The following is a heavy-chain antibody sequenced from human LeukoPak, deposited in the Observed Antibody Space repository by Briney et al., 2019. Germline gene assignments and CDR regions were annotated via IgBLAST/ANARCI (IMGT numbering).Heavy chain of an antibody. V-gene: IGHV1-18*01. CDR2: ISAYNGNT. D-gene: IGHD3-22*01. J-gene: IGHJ4*02. CDR3: ATSLRHYDSSGYYWDFDY. CDR1: GYTFTSYG. Sequence: ASVKVSCKASGYTFTSYGISWVRQAPGQGLEWMGWISAYNGNTNYAQKLQGRVIMTTDTSTSTAYMELRSLRSDDTAVYYCATSLRHYDSSGYYWDFDYWGQGTLVTVSS.